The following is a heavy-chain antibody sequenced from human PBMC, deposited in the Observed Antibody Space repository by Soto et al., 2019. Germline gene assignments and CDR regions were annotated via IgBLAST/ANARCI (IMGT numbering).Heavy chain of an antibody. CDR2: ISGSGGST. CDR1: GFTFSSYA. D-gene: IGHD3-22*01. J-gene: IGHJ6*02. CDR3: AKDGGFYYDSSGYYLDYYGMDV. Sequence: GESLKISCAASGFTFSSYAMSWVRQAPGKGLEWVSAISGSGGSTYYADSVKGRFTISRDNSKNTLYLQMNSLRAEDTAVYYCAKDGGFYYDSSGYYLDYYGMDVWGQGTTVTVSS. V-gene: IGHV3-23*01.